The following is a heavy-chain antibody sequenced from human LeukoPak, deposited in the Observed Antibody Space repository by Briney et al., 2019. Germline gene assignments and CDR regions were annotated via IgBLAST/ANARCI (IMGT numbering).Heavy chain of an antibody. Sequence: ESGPTLVNPPQTLTLTCTFSGFSLSTSGVGVGWIRQPPGKALEWLALIYWDDDKRYSPSLKSRLTITKDTSKTQVVLTMTNMDPVDTATYYCASQGGFGESWGYFDYWGQGTLVTVSS. J-gene: IGHJ4*02. CDR1: GFSLSTSGVG. CDR3: ASQGGFGESWGYFDY. CDR2: IYWDDDK. V-gene: IGHV2-5*02. D-gene: IGHD3-10*01.